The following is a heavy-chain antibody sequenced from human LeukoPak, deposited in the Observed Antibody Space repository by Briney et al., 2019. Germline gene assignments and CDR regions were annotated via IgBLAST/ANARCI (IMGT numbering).Heavy chain of an antibody. CDR2: VYYSGTT. Sequence: PSETLSLTCSVSGGSIHTYYWTWIRQPPGKGLEWIGNVYYSGTTYYNPSLKSRLTISVDTSKNQFSLKLNSVTAADTAVYFCARDQTYSGSGIYTYFDYWGQGILVTVSS. CDR1: GGSIHTYY. V-gene: IGHV4-59*13. D-gene: IGHD3-10*01. J-gene: IGHJ4*02. CDR3: ARDQTYSGSGIYTYFDY.